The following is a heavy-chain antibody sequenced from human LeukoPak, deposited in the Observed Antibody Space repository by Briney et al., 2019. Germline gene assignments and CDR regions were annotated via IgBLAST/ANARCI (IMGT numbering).Heavy chain of an antibody. CDR1: GYAFSRYG. J-gene: IGHJ4*02. CDR2: ISAYNGDA. D-gene: IGHD2-15*01. CDR3: ARGYGHDY. Sequence: ASVKVSCKASGYAFSRYGINWVRQAPGQGLEWVGGISAYNGDANYAQNLQGRVTMTTDTSSSTAYMELRSLRSDDTAVYYCARGYGHDYWGQGTLVTVSS. V-gene: IGHV1-18*01.